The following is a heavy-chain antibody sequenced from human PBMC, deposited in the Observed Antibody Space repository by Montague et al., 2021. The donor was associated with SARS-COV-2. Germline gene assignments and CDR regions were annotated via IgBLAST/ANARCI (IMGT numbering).Heavy chain of an antibody. D-gene: IGHD1-26*01. CDR3: ARFGSGTLEFDL. J-gene: IGHJ4*02. Sequence: TLSLTCTVSGASISTGIYYWSWIRQPAGKGLEWIGRIRTTGHTDYXSSLESRVFMSADTSTNQFSLSLTSVTAADTAVYFCARFGSGTLEFDLWGQGTLVTVSS. CDR2: IRTTGHT. V-gene: IGHV4-61*02. CDR1: GASISTGIYY.